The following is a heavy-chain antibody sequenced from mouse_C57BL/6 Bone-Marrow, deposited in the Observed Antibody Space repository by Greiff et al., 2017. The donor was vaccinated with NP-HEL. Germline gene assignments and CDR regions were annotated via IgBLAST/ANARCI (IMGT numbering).Heavy chain of an antibody. CDR1: GYSIISGYY. Sequence: EVQLVESGPGLVKPSQSLSLTCSVTGYSIISGYYWNWIRQFPGNKLEWMAYISYDGSNNYNPSLKNRISITRDISKNQFFLKLTSVTTEDTATYYCAREGCYYGSPFAYWGQGTLVTVSA. J-gene: IGHJ3*01. CDR3: AREGCYYGSPFAY. CDR2: ISYDGSN. V-gene: IGHV3-6*01. D-gene: IGHD1-1*01.